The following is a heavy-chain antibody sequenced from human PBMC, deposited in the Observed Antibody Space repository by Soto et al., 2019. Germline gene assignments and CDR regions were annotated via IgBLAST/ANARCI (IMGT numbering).Heavy chain of an antibody. CDR1: GGSMTSFY. D-gene: IGHD2-21*01. V-gene: IGHV4-59*03. Sequence: SETLSLTCTVSGGSMTSFYWSWIRQPPGEGLEWIGYVFHSGTTNYNPSLKSRVIISVYTSKNQFSLRLNSVTAADTAVYYCAGSISGDPWFDPWGQGTLVTVPQ. J-gene: IGHJ5*02. CDR2: VFHSGTT. CDR3: AGSISGDPWFDP.